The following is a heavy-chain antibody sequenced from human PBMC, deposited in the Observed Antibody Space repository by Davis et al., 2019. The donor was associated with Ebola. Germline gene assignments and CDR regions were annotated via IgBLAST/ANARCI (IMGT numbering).Heavy chain of an antibody. CDR3: AAELTGDAFDV. CDR1: GIPFDNYW. Sequence: GESLKISCVVSGIPFDNYWMNWVRQGPGKGLEWVANIKQDGSKTNYVDSVKDRFTISRDNAKNSLFLQMNNLRADDTAVYYCAAELTGDAFDVWGRGTMVTVSS. J-gene: IGHJ3*01. V-gene: IGHV3-7*03. CDR2: IKQDGSKT. D-gene: IGHD3-9*01.